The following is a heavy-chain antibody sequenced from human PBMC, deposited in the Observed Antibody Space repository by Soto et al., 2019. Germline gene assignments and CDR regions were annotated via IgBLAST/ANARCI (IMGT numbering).Heavy chain of an antibody. Sequence: QVQLQESGPGLVRPSETLSLTCTVSGDSFSYYYWSWVRQPPGKGLEWIGFVYHDGSTKYNPSLESRFSMSIDTSKSQFSLKLSSVIAADTAVYYCVSYDRQSGRYSLDYWGQGTLVTVSS. V-gene: IGHV4-59*01. CDR1: GDSFSYYY. D-gene: IGHD3-10*01. CDR2: VYHDGST. J-gene: IGHJ4*02. CDR3: VSYDRQSGRYSLDY.